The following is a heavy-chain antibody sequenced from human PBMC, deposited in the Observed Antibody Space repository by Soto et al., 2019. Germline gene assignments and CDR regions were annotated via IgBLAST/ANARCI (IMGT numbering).Heavy chain of an antibody. D-gene: IGHD6-13*01. CDR2: IFYSGST. CDR3: ARRQSSSWYGL. J-gene: IGHJ4*02. CDR1: SGSISSTIYS. V-gene: IGHV4-39*01. Sequence: SETLSLTCTVSSGSISSTIYSWDWIRQPPGKGLEWIGSIFYSGSTYYNPSLKSRVTISVDTSKNQFSLKLSSVTAADTAVYYCARRQSSSWYGLWGQGTLVTVSS.